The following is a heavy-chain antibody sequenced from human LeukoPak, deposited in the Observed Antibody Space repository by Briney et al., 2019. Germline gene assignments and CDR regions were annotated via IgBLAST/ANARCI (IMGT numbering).Heavy chain of an antibody. J-gene: IGHJ3*02. CDR2: ISSSSSYT. Sequence: GGSLRLSCAASGFTFSDYYMSWIRQAPGKGLEWVSYISSSSSYTNCADSVKGRFTISRDNAKNSLYLQMNSLRAEDTAVYYCARECGGDCYSSFDIWGQGTMVTVSS. CDR3: ARECGGDCYSSFDI. CDR1: GFTFSDYY. V-gene: IGHV3-11*06. D-gene: IGHD2-21*02.